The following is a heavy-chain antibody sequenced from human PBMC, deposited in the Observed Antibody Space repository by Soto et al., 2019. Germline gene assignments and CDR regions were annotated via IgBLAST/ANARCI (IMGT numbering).Heavy chain of an antibody. CDR3: ARPYEGGYSSNHHYYYALDV. V-gene: IGHV1-69*01. J-gene: IGHJ6*02. D-gene: IGHD3-22*01. CDR2: IVPIFGTR. Sequence: QVQLVQSGAEVKKPGSSVKVSCKISGGTFSRYSISWVRQAPGQGLEWMGGIVPIFGTRNYAQKFQDRVTMTTDDSATTDHMELSNLRSEDTAVYYCARPYEGGYSSNHHYYYALDVWGQGTAVTVSS. CDR1: GGTFSRYS.